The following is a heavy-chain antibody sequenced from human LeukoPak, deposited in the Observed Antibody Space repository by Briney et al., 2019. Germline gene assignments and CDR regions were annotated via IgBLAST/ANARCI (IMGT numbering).Heavy chain of an antibody. J-gene: IGHJ4*02. Sequence: PSETLSLTCADYGGSFSGYYWSWIRQPPGKGLEWIGEINHSGSTNYNPSLKSRVTISVDTSKNQFSLKLSSVTAADTAVYYCARVQYYYDSSGYIDYWGQGTLVTVSS. D-gene: IGHD3-22*01. CDR1: GGSFSGYY. V-gene: IGHV4-34*01. CDR3: ARVQYYYDSSGYIDY. CDR2: INHSGST.